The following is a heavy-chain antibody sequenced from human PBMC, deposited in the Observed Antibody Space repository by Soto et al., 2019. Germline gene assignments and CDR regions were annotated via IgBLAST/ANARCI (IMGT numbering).Heavy chain of an antibody. D-gene: IGHD3-22*01. CDR2: ISSSGNTI. CDR1: GFTLSDYY. CDR3: AKMSSENYYDPVFC. V-gene: IGHV3-11*01. Sequence: QVPLVDSGGGWVKTSGSLRIACAASGFTLSDYYMSWVRQAPGKGLEWVSYISSSGNTIYYADSVKGRFTISRDNAKNSVYLQMNSLRAEDTALYFCAKMSSENYYDPVFCWGQGTLVTVSS. J-gene: IGHJ4*02.